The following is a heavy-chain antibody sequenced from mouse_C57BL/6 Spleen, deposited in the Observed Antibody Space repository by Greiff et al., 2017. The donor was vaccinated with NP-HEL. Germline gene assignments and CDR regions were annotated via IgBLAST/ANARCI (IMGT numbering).Heavy chain of an antibody. D-gene: IGHD2-12*01. Sequence: VQLQQSGGGLVQPGGSLKLSCAASGIDFSRYWMSWVRRAPGKGLEWIGEINPDSSTINYAPSLKDKFIISRDNAKNTLYLQMSKVRSEDTALYYCARESYYSHYFDYWGQGTTLTVSS. CDR2: INPDSSTI. V-gene: IGHV4-1*01. J-gene: IGHJ2*01. CDR1: GIDFSRYW. CDR3: ARESYYSHYFDY.